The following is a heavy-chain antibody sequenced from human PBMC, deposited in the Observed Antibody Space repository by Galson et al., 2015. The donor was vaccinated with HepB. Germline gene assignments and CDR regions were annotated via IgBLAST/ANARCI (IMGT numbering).Heavy chain of an antibody. D-gene: IGHD2-15*01. J-gene: IGHJ5*02. V-gene: IGHV3-48*01. CDR3: ARERGRLGYCSGGSCYSVGDNWFDP. Sequence: SLRLSCAASGFTFSSYSMNWVRQAPGKGLEWVSYISSSSSTIYYADSVKGRFTISRDNAKNSLYLQMNSLRAEDTAVYYCARERGRLGYCSGGSCYSVGDNWFDPWGQGTLVTVSS. CDR2: ISSSSSTI. CDR1: GFTFSSYS.